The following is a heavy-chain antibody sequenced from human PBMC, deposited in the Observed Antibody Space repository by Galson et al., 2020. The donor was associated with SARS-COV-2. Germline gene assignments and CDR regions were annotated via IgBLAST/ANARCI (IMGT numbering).Heavy chain of an antibody. CDR2: ITSSSTT. CDR1: GFTFSSYG. V-gene: IGHV3-48*02. D-gene: IGHD6-13*01. J-gene: IGHJ4*02. Sequence: GESLKISCAASGFTFSSYGMNWVRQAPGKGLEWVSFITSSSTTYYADSVKGRFTISRDNAKNSLYLQMSGLRDDDTALYYCSRGLSSSWPFSDFWGQGALVTVSS. CDR3: SRGLSSSWPFSDF.